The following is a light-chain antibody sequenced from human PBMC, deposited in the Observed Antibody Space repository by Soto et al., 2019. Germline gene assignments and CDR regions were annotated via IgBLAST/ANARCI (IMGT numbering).Light chain of an antibody. J-gene: IGKJ5*01. Sequence: EIVMTQSPATLSVSPGERATLSCRASQSVSSNLAWYQQKPGQAPRLLIYGASTRATGIPARFSGSGSGTQFTLTISSLQSEDFEDYYCQQYNNWPPITFGQGTRLEIK. CDR1: QSVSSN. CDR2: GAS. V-gene: IGKV3-15*01. CDR3: QQYNNWPPIT.